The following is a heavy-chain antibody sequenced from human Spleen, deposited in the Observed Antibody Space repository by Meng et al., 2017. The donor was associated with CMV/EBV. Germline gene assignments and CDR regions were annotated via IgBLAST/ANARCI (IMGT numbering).Heavy chain of an antibody. CDR2: IYSNGRSK. Sequence: GGSLRLSCAASGFTFSSYSMNWVRQAPGKGLEWVSLIYSNGRSKSYAESVKGRFTISRDNSKNTMDLQMNSLRAEDTAVYYCAKDGGYNGWGFDYWGQGTLVTVS. CDR3: AKDGGYNGWGFDY. D-gene: IGHD5-12*01. J-gene: IGHJ4*02. CDR1: GFTFSSYS. V-gene: IGHV3-23*03.